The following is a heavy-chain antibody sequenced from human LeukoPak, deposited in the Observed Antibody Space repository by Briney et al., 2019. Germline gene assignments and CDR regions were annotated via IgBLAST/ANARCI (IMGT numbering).Heavy chain of an antibody. D-gene: IGHD4-17*01. CDR2: ISGSGDIT. J-gene: IGHJ4*02. CDR1: GFTFSSYA. Sequence: GGSLRLSCAASGFTFSSYATSWVRQAPGKGLEWVSTISGSGDITYYADSVKGRFTISRDNSKNTLYLQMNSLGAEDTALYYCAKIRLMTTVTTALDYWGQGTLVTVSS. CDR3: AKIRLMTTVTTALDY. V-gene: IGHV3-23*01.